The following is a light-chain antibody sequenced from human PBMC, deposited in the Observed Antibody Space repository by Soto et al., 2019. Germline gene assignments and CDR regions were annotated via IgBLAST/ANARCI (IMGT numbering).Light chain of an antibody. J-gene: IGKJ1*01. V-gene: IGKV3D-11*02. CDR3: QESSTWSLT. CDR2: DAS. Sequence: ELVLTQSPATLSLSPGDRATLSCRASPSASSYLAWYHPKPGQAPWLLIYDASNSASGVPARFRGSGPGTDFALTISSLEPEVFADNYCQESSTWSLTVAHATK. CDR1: PSASSY.